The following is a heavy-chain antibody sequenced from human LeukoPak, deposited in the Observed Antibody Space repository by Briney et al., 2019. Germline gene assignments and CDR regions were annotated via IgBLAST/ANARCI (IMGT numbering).Heavy chain of an antibody. CDR3: ATGGSGYWYFDL. CDR1: GGSISSYY. V-gene: IGHV4-4*07. CDR2: IYTSGST. Sequence: KPSETPSLTCTVSGGSISSYYWSWIRQPAGKGLEWIGRIYTSGSTNYNPSLKSRVTISVDKSKNQFSLKLSSVTAADTAVYYCATGGSGYWYFDLWGRGTLVTVSS. J-gene: IGHJ2*01. D-gene: IGHD2-8*02.